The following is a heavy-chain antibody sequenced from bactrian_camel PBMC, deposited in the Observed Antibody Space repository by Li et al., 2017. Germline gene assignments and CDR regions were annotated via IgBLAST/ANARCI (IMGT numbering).Heavy chain of an antibody. CDR3: AAATLAKVTPTGTKYTYDF. J-gene: IGHJ4*01. Sequence: HVQLVESGGASVQAGGSLKLSCVASDYTGTYCIAWFRQAPGKEREEVASIENDDSTTYADFVKGRFTISQDSTRNTLYLQMNNLKLEDTGMYYCAAATLAKVTPTGTKYTYDFWGQGTQVTVS. V-gene: IGHV3S55*01. CDR2: IENDDST. CDR1: DYTGTYC. D-gene: IGHD4*01.